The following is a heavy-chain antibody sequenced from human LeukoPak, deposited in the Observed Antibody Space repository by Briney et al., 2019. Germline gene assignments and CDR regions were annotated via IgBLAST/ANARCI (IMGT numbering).Heavy chain of an antibody. V-gene: IGHV3-23*01. D-gene: IGHD6-6*01. J-gene: IGHJ4*02. Sequence: GGSLRLSCAASGFTFSSYAMSWVRQAPGKGLEWVSAISGSGGITYYADSVKGRFTISRDNAKNTLYLQMNSLRAEDTAVYYCAKDRARIAARPRGIFDYWGQGTLVTVSS. CDR2: ISGSGGIT. CDR3: AKDRARIAARPRGIFDY. CDR1: GFTFSSYA.